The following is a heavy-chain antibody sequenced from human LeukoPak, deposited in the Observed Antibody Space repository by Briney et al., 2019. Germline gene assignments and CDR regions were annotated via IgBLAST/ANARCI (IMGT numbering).Heavy chain of an antibody. CDR1: VGSFSGYY. V-gene: IGHV4-34*01. D-gene: IGHD3-10*01. J-gene: IGHJ6*03. Sequence: SETPSLTCAVYVGSFSGYYWSWIRQPPGKGLEWIGEINHSGSTNYNSSLKSRVTISVDTSKNQFSLKLTSVTAADTAVYYCARGYYGSGSHCCHMDVWGKGTTITVS. CDR3: ARGYYGSGSHCCHMDV. CDR2: INHSGST.